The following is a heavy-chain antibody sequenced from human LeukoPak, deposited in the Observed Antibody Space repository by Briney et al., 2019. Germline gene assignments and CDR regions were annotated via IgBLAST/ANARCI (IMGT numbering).Heavy chain of an antibody. J-gene: IGHJ6*02. V-gene: IGHV4-59*01. CDR2: IYYSGST. Sequence: SETLSLTCTVSGGSISSYYWSWIRQPPGKGLEWIGYIYYSGSTNYNPSLKSRVTISVDTFKNQFSLKLSSVTAADTAVYYCARVLSGFGGSGMSYYYVMDVWGQGTTVTVSS. CDR3: ARVLSGFGGSGMSYYYVMDV. D-gene: IGHD3-10*01. CDR1: GGSISSYY.